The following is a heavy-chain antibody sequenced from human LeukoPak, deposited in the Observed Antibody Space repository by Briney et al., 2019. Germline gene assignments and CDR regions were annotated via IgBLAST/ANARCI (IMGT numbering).Heavy chain of an antibody. CDR2: ISSSGSTI. CDR3: ARDHRGGVWFGELPYYYYYYYMDV. V-gene: IGHV3-11*01. Sequence: GGSLRLSCAASGFTFSDYYMSWIRQAPGKGLEWVSYISSSGSTIYYADSVKGRFTISRDSAKNSLYLQMNSLRAEDTAVYYCARDHRGGVWFGELPYYYYYYYMDVWGKGTTVTISS. D-gene: IGHD3-10*01. CDR1: GFTFSDYY. J-gene: IGHJ6*03.